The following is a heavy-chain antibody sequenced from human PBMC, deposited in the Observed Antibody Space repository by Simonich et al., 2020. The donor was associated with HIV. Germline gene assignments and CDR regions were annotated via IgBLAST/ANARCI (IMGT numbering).Heavy chain of an antibody. Sequence: QVQLQQWGAGLLKPSETLSLTCAVYGGSFSGHYWSWIRQPPGKGLEWIGEINHDGKTNSNPSLKSRVLIFVATSKNQFSLKLSSVTAADTAVYYCARHVSNYYGSGTYYKRGVWFDPWGQGTLVTVSS. CDR3: ARHVSNYYGSGTYYKRGVWFDP. V-gene: IGHV4-34*01. J-gene: IGHJ5*02. CDR1: GGSFSGHY. D-gene: IGHD3-10*01. CDR2: INHDGKT.